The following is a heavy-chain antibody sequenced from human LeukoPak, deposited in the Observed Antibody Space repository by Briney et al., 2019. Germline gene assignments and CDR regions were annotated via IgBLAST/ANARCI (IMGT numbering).Heavy chain of an antibody. Sequence: PSETLSLTCTVSGGSITSYFWAWIRQTPGKGLEWIGYVSNTGTTNYNPSLKSRVTISADTSKNQVSLKLTSVTAADTAVYYCARHSAPFCSDGTCYGGWFDPWGQGTLVIVSS. J-gene: IGHJ5*02. CDR1: GGSITSYF. D-gene: IGHD2-15*01. CDR3: ARHSAPFCSDGTCYGGWFDP. CDR2: VSNTGTT. V-gene: IGHV4-59*08.